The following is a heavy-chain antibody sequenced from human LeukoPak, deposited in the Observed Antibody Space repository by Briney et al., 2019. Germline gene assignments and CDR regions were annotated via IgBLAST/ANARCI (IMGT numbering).Heavy chain of an antibody. CDR2: ISNSGATI. CDR3: ARATFSSSGHSY. J-gene: IGHJ4*02. Sequence: GGSLRLSCAASGFTFSSYSMNWVRQAPGKGLEWVSYISNSGATIYYADSVKGRFTISRDNAKSSLFLQMNSLRAEDTGVYYCARATFSSSGHSYWGQGTLVTVSS. D-gene: IGHD6-13*01. CDR1: GFTFSSYS. V-gene: IGHV3-48*04.